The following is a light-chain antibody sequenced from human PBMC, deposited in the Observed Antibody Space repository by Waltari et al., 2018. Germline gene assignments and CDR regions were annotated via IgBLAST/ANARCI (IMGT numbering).Light chain of an antibody. CDR3: QKYGTLPAT. V-gene: IGKV3-20*01. CDR1: QSVSRT. J-gene: IGKJ1*01. Sequence: EIVLTQSPGTLSLSPGERATLSCRASQSVSRTLAWYQQKPGQAPRLLIDDASRRATGIPDRFRGGGSGTDFSLTISRLEPEDFAWYFCQKYGTLPATFGQGTKVEIK. CDR2: DAS.